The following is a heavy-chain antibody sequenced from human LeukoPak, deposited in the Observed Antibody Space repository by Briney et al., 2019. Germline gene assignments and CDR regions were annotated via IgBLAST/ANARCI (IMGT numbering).Heavy chain of an antibody. J-gene: IGHJ3*02. CDR2: ISGSGGTT. CDR3: AKAPRPYCSGGSCFDAFDI. Sequence: GGSLRLSCAASGFTFSSYAMSWVRQAPEKGLEWVSAISGSGGTTYYADSVKGRFTISRDNSKNTLYLQMNSLRADDTAVYQCAKAPRPYCSGGSCFDAFDIWGQGTMVTVSS. V-gene: IGHV3-23*01. D-gene: IGHD2-15*01. CDR1: GFTFSSYA.